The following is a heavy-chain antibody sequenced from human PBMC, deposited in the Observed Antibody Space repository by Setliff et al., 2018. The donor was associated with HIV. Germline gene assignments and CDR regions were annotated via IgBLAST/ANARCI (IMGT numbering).Heavy chain of an antibody. V-gene: IGHV3-23*01. CDR2: ISGSGDST. CDR1: GFTFSFHA. CDR3: AKDYTPTFWEYNWFDL. D-gene: IGHD3-3*01. Sequence: AASGFTFSFHAMTWVRQAPGKGLEWVSGISGSGDSTYYAESVKGRFTISRDNSKNTMFLQMNNLRAEDTAFYYCAKDYTPTFWEYNWFDLWGQGTLVTVSS. J-gene: IGHJ5*02.